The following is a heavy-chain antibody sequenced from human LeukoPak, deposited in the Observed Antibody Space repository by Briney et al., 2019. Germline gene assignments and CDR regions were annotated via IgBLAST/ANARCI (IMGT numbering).Heavy chain of an antibody. CDR2: ISYDGSNK. Sequence: GGSLRLSCAASGFTFSSYSMNWVRQAPGKGLEWVAVISYDGSNKYYADSVKGRFTISRDNSKNTLYLQMNSVRAEDTAVYYCAKDCAGSSCYSSELDYWGQGTLVTVSS. D-gene: IGHD2-15*01. CDR1: GFTFSSYS. V-gene: IGHV3-30*18. CDR3: AKDCAGSSCYSSELDY. J-gene: IGHJ4*02.